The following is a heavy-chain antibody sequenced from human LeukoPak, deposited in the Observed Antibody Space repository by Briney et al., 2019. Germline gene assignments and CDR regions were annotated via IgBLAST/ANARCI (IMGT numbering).Heavy chain of an antibody. CDR1: GYSFTSYW. V-gene: IGHV5-51*01. J-gene: IGHJ4*02. CDR3: ARGLGGVLMVYAALDY. CDR2: IYPGDSDT. D-gene: IGHD2-8*01. Sequence: KGGESLKISCKGSGYSFTSYWIGWVRQMPGKGLEWMGIIYPGDSDTRYSPSFQGQVTISADKSISTAYLQWSSLKASDTAVCYCARGLGGVLMVYAALDYWGQGTLVTVSS.